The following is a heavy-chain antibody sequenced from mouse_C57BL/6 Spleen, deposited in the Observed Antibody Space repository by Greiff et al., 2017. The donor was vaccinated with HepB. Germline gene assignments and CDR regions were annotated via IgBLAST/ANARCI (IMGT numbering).Heavy chain of an antibody. J-gene: IGHJ1*03. D-gene: IGHD2-5*01. Sequence: EVQLQQSGPELVKPGASVKISCKASGYSFTGYNMHWVKQSNGNILDWIGYIYPYKGVSSYNQKFQGKSTLTVDKSSSKAYMELRSLTSEDSAVYYCARGGDSNYWYFDVWGTGTTVTVSS. CDR2: IYPYKGVS. CDR3: ARGGDSNYWYFDV. V-gene: IGHV1-31*01. CDR1: GYSFTGYN.